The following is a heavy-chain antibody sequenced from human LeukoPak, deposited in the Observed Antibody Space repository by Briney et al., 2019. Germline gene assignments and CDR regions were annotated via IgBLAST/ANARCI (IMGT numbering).Heavy chain of an antibody. D-gene: IGHD6-13*01. CDR2: INPNSGGT. V-gene: IGHV1-2*02. CDR3: ARLGIITAAGSNDY. CDR1: GYTFTGYY. Sequence: VKVSCKASGYTFTGYYMHWVRQAPGQGLEWMGWINPNSGGTNYAQKFQGRVTMTRDTSISTAYMELSRLRSDDTAVYYCARLGIITAAGSNDYWGQGTLVTVSS. J-gene: IGHJ4*02.